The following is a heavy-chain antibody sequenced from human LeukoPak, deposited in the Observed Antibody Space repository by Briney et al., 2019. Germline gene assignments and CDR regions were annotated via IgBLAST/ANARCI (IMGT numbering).Heavy chain of an antibody. V-gene: IGHV3-21*01. Sequence: GGSLRLSCAASGFTFGSYSMNWVRQAPGKGLEWVSSISSSSSYIYYADSVKGRFTISRDNAKNSLYLQMNSLRAEDTAVYYCARGSSRRYDFWSGYYDFDYWGQGTLVTVSS. CDR2: ISSSSSYI. D-gene: IGHD3-3*01. CDR1: GFTFGSYS. CDR3: ARGSSRRYDFWSGYYDFDY. J-gene: IGHJ4*02.